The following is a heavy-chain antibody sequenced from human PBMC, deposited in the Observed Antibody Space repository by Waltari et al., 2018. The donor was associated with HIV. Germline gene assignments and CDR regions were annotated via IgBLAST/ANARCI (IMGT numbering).Heavy chain of an antibody. CDR2: ISQSGIT. J-gene: IGHJ3*02. V-gene: IGHV4-4*02. D-gene: IGHD4-17*01. Sequence: LPQQSGTGLVSPSETLCLTLDVPRVSVSSDNWWRWVRQPPGEGLEWIGEISQSGITNYSPSLKSRVTISIDKSRNQFSLKLNSVTAADTAVYYCAREATSVTTSGGFDIWGQGTVVTVSS. CDR3: AREATSVTTSGGFDI. CDR1: RVSVSSDNW.